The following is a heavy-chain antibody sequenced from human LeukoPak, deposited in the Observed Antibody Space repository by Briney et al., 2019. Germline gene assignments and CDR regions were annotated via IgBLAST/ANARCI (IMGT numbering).Heavy chain of an antibody. J-gene: IGHJ6*02. Sequence: GGSLRLSCAASGFTFSSYGMHWVRQAPGKGLEWVAVLWYDGSNEYYADSVKGRFTISRDNSKNTLYLQMNSLRAEDTAVYYCARQSGLTGPYYYYGMDVWGQGTTVTVSS. CDR1: GFTFSSYG. D-gene: IGHD7-27*01. CDR2: LWYDGSNE. CDR3: ARQSGLTGPYYYYGMDV. V-gene: IGHV3-33*01.